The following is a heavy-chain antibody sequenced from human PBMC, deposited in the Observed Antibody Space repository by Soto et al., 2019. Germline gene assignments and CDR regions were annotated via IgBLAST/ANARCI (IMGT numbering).Heavy chain of an antibody. J-gene: IGHJ3*02. CDR2: IYYSGST. CDR1: GGSISSYY. Sequence: SETLSLTCTVSGGSISSYYWSWIRQPPGKGLGWIGYIYYSGSTNYNPSLKSRVTISVDTSKNQFSLKLSSVTAADTAVYYCASTPREGCSGGSCYAFDIWGQGTIVT. CDR3: ASTPREGCSGGSCYAFDI. V-gene: IGHV4-59*01. D-gene: IGHD2-15*01.